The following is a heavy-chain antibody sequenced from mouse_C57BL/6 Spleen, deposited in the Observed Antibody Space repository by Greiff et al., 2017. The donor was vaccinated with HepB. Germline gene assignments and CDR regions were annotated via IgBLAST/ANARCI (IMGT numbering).Heavy chain of an antibody. D-gene: IGHD1-1*01. CDR2: IWWDDDK. CDR1: GFSLSTFGMG. Sequence: QVTLKESGPGILQPSQTLSLTCSFSGFSLSTFGMGVGWIRPPTGKGLEWLAHIWWDDDKYYNPALKSRLTISKDTSKNQVFLKIANVDTADTATYYCARIGYGSSYWYFDVWGTGTTVTVSS. V-gene: IGHV8-8*01. J-gene: IGHJ1*03. CDR3: ARIGYGSSYWYFDV.